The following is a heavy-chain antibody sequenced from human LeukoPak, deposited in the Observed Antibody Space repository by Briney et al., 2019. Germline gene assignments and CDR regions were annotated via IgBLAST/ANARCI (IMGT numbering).Heavy chain of an antibody. CDR1: GFTVSSNY. V-gene: IGHV3-53*01. J-gene: IGHJ4*02. CDR3: AKHPPAYSSGWYTDYFDY. CDR2: IYSGGST. D-gene: IGHD6-19*01. Sequence: GGSLRLSCAASGFTVSSNYMSWVHPAPGKVLEWGSVIYSGGSTYYADSVKGRFTISRDNSKNTLYLQMNSLRAEDTAVYYCAKHPPAYSSGWYTDYFDYWGQGTLVTVSS.